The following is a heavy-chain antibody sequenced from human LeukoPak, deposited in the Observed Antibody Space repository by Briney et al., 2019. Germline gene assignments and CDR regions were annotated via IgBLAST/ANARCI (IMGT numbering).Heavy chain of an antibody. CDR1: GFTFSDHK. Sequence: GGSLRLSCAASGFTFSDHKMDWVRQAPGKGLEWVGRIRSKADSYTTEYAASVKGRFTVSRDDSKNSLYLQMNSLKTDDTAVYYCTRSDDSGYPHYWGQGTLVTVSS. CDR2: IRSKADSYTT. V-gene: IGHV3-72*01. CDR3: TRSDDSGYPHY. J-gene: IGHJ4*02. D-gene: IGHD3-22*01.